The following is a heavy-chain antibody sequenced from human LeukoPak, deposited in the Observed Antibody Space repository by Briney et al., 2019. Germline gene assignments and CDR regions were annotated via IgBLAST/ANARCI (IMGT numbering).Heavy chain of an antibody. CDR1: GGSLSSYY. CDR3: AREEFCNGGGCSFDS. J-gene: IGHJ4*02. Sequence: PSETLSLTCSVSGGSLSSYYWSWIQQSAGKGLEWIGRIYPSGTTNYNPSLKSRVTVSLDTSKNHFSLNLSSVTAADTAMYYCAREEFCNGGGCSFDSWGQGALVTVSS. D-gene: IGHD2-15*01. CDR2: IYPSGTT. V-gene: IGHV4-4*07.